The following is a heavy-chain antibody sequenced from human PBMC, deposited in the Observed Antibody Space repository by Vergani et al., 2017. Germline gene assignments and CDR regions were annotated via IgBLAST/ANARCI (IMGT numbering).Heavy chain of an antibody. D-gene: IGHD5-12*01. CDR1: GLIFNHYA. J-gene: IGHJ6*02. CDR2: ISGSGGST. CDR3: AKADPHSGGYGYLYYCHAMDV. V-gene: IGHV3-23*04. Sequence: VQLVESAGGVVQPGGSLRLSCAASGLIFNHYAMNWVRQAPGKGLEWVSGISGSGGSTYYAGSVKGRFTISRDSSKNTLYLQMNSLSAGDTAVYYCAKADPHSGGYGYLYYCHAMDVWGQGTTVTVSS.